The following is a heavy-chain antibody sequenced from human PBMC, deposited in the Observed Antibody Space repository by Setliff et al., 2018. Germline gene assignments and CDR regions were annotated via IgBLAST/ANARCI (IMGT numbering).Heavy chain of an antibody. J-gene: IGHJ6*03. CDR1: GDSISGRF. CDR3: ARASSGWYSAYYYYMDV. CDR2: VYYSGLD. Sequence: SETLSLTCTVSGDSISGRFWNWIRQTPDKGLEWIGRVYYSGLDDLNPSLKSRVTISLDTSKNQFSLNLTSVTAADTAVYYCARASSGWYSAYYYYMDVWGKGTTVTSP. V-gene: IGHV4-59*08. D-gene: IGHD6-19*01.